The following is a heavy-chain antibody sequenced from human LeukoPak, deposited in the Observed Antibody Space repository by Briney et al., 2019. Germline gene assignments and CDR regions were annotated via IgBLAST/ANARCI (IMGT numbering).Heavy chain of an antibody. CDR2: ISSSSSYT. CDR1: GFSFSSYE. J-gene: IGHJ6*03. CDR3: ARHKGYYGSGSSHYYYYMDV. D-gene: IGHD3-10*01. Sequence: GGSLRLSCAASGFSFSSYEMNWVRQAPGKGLEWVSSISSSSSYTYYADSVKGRFTISRVNAKNSLYLQMNSLRAEDTAVYYCARHKGYYGSGSSHYYYYMDVWGKGTTVTISS. V-gene: IGHV3-21*01.